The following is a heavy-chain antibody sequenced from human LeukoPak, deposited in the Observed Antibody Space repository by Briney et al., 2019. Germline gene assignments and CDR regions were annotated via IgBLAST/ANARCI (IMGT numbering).Heavy chain of an antibody. CDR1: GFTCSTYW. D-gene: IGHD3-9*01. Sequence: GGSLRLSCAASGFTCSTYWMTWVRQAPGKGLEWVASIKNDESEAYYVDFVKGRFTISRDNAKNSLYLQMNSLRAEDTAVYYCATGFDLGAFDIWGQGTMVTVSS. CDR3: ATGFDLGAFDI. V-gene: IGHV3-7*01. CDR2: IKNDESEA. J-gene: IGHJ3*02.